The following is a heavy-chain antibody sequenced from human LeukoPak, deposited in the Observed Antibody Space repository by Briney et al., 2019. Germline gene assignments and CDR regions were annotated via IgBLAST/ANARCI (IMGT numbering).Heavy chain of an antibody. D-gene: IGHD3-22*01. CDR1: GFTFSSYA. Sequence: GGSLRLSCAASGFTFSSYAMSWVRQAPGKGLEWVSAISGSGGSTYYADSVKGRFTISRDNSKNTLYLQMNSLRAEDTAVYYCAKGSWGITMIVVVPEIMDVWGQGTTVTVSS. CDR2: ISGSGGST. V-gene: IGHV3-23*01. CDR3: AKGSWGITMIVVVPEIMDV. J-gene: IGHJ6*02.